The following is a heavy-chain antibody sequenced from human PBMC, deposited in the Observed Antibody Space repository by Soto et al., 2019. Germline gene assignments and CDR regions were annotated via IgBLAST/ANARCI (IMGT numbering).Heavy chain of an antibody. CDR2: INPSGGST. J-gene: IGHJ3*02. CDR3: ARAKHPTVVTGPGLDAFDI. CDR1: GYTFTSYY. D-gene: IGHD4-17*01. V-gene: IGHV1-46*01. Sequence: GASVKVSCKASGYTFTSYYMHWVRQAPGQGLEWMGIINPSGGSTSYAQKFQGRVTMTRDTSTSTVFMELSSLRSEDTAVYYCARAKHPTVVTGPGLDAFDIWGQGTMVTVSS.